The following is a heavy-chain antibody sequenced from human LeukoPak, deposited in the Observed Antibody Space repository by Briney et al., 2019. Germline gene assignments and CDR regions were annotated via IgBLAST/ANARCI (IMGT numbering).Heavy chain of an antibody. CDR2: ISYDGSNK. V-gene: IGHV3-30*03. J-gene: IGHJ4*02. D-gene: IGHD4-17*01. Sequence: RGALRLSCAASGFTFSSYGMHWVRQAPGKGLEWVAVISYDGSNKYYADSVKGRFTISRDNSKNTLYLQMNSLRAEDTAVNYCARSTTVTTYLDYWGQGTLVTVSS. CDR1: GFTFSSYG. CDR3: ARSTTVTTYLDY.